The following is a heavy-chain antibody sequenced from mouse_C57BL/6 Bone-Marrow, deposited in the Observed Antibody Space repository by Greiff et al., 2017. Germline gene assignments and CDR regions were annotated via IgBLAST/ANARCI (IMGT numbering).Heavy chain of an antibody. CDR2: IYPGDGDT. Sequence: VMLVESGAELVKPGASVKISCKASGYAFSSYWMNWVKQRPGKGLEWIGQIYPGDGDTNYNGKFKGKATLTADKSSSTAYMQLSSLTSEDSAVYFCARPPIITTVVAIDWYFDVWGTGTTVTVSS. V-gene: IGHV1-80*01. D-gene: IGHD1-1*01. CDR3: ARPPIITTVVAIDWYFDV. J-gene: IGHJ1*03. CDR1: GYAFSSYW.